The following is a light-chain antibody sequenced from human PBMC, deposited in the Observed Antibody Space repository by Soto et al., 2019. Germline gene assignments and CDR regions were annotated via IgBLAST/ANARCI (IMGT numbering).Light chain of an antibody. V-gene: IGKV3-15*01. Sequence: ELVLSQSPAALSVSSGERATLSCSASQSISGDLAWYHHKPGQAPRLLIYDASARALDTPARFAGSGSGTEFTLTLSSLQSEDFAAYFCQQYNNWPITFGQGTRLEIK. J-gene: IGKJ5*01. CDR1: QSISGD. CDR3: QQYNNWPIT. CDR2: DAS.